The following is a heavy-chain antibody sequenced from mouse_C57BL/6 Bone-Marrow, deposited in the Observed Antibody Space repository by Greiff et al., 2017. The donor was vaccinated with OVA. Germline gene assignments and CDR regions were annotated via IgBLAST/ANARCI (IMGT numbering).Heavy chain of an antibody. D-gene: IGHD1-1*01. CDR1: GFTFSDFY. J-gene: IGHJ4*01. V-gene: IGHV7-1*01. CDR3: ARDDYGNAMDY. Sequence: EVKVVESGGGLVQSGRSLRLSCATSGFTFSDFYMEWVRQAPGKGLEWIAASRNKANDYTTEYSASVKGRFIVSRDTSQSILYLQMNALRAEDTAIYYCARDDYGNAMDYWGQGTSVTVSS. CDR2: SRNKANDYTT.